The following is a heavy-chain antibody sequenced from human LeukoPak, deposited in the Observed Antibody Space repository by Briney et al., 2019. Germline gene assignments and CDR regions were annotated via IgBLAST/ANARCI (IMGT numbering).Heavy chain of an antibody. D-gene: IGHD3-22*01. V-gene: IGHV4-59*01. Sequence: SETLSLTCSVSGDSINGYFWTWVRQPPGRGLEWMGFVHYTGNTHYTPSLRSRVIMSVDTSENRFSLELHSVTAADTAVYYCARSPTSYYDRLALDIWGQGTMVTVSS. CDR3: ARSPTSYYDRLALDI. J-gene: IGHJ3*02. CDR1: GDSINGYF. CDR2: VHYTGNT.